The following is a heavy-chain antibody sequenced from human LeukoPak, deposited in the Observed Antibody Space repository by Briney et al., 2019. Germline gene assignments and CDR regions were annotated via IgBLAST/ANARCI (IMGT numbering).Heavy chain of an antibody. CDR2: IIPILGIA. J-gene: IGHJ6*02. CDR1: GGTFSSYA. V-gene: IGHV1-69*04. D-gene: IGHD5-18*01. CDR3: ARDSGYSYAYYYYGMDV. Sequence: SVKVSCKASGGTFSSYAISWVRQAPGQVLEWMGRIIPILGIANYAQKFQGRVTITADKSTSTAYMELSSLRSEDTAVYYCARDSGYSYAYYYYGMDVWGQGTTVTVSS.